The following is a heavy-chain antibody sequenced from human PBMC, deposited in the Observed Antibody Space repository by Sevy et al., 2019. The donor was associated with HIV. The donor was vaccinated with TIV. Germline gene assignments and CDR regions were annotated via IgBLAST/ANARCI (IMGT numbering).Heavy chain of an antibody. CDR2: IKTKNEGGTI. CDR1: GFTFSNAW. V-gene: IGHV3-15*01. J-gene: IGHJ4*02. D-gene: IGHD3-3*01. CDR3: TTDPIKLFGVVISEAGPDY. Sequence: GGSLRLSCAASGFTFSNAWMSGVRQAPGKGLEWVGRIKTKNEGGTIDYAAPVKGRFTISRDDSKNTLSLQMNSLKTEETAVYYCTTDPIKLFGVVISEAGPDYWGQGTLVTVSS.